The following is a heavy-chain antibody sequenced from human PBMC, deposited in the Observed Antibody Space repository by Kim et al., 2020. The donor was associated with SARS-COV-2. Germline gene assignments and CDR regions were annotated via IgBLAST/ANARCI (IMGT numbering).Heavy chain of an antibody. J-gene: IGHJ4*02. V-gene: IGHV3-23*01. Sequence: GGSLRLSCATSGFVFGNSALTWVRQAPKRGVEWVSTISGNGDTTFYADSAKGRFTISRDSSKKTAYLQMNGLRVEDSAIYYCARGGHLSHFLDWGQGT. CDR2: ISGNGDTT. CDR1: GFVFGNSA. CDR3: ARGGHLSHFLD.